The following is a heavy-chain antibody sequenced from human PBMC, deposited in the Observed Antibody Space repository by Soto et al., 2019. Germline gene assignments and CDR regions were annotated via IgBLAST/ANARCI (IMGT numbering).Heavy chain of an antibody. D-gene: IGHD6-13*01. CDR2: INHSGST. Sequence: QVQLQQWGAGLLKPSETLSLTCAVYGGSFSGYYWSWIRQPPGKGLEWIGEINHSGSTNYNPSLKSRVTISVDTSKNQFSQKLSSVTAADTAVYYCARGPGYSSSWYPLGYYYGMDVWGQGTTVTVSS. CDR3: ARGPGYSSSWYPLGYYYGMDV. CDR1: GGSFSGYY. J-gene: IGHJ6*02. V-gene: IGHV4-34*01.